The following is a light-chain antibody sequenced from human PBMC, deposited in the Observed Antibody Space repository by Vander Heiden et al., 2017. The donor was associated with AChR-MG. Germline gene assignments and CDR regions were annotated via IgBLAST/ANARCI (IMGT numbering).Light chain of an antibody. CDR3: QQYGSSSPTWT. CDR1: QSVSSSY. J-gene: IGKJ1*01. CDR2: GAS. Sequence: EIVLTQSPGTLSLSPGERATLSCRASQSVSSSYLAWYQQKPGQAPRLLIYGASSRATGIPDRFSGSGSGTDFTLTISRLEPEDFAVYYCQQYGSSSPTWTFGQGTRWKSN. V-gene: IGKV3-20*01.